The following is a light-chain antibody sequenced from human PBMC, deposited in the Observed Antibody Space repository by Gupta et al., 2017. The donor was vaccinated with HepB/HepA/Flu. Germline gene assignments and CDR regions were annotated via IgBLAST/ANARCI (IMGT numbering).Light chain of an antibody. J-gene: IGKJ4*01. V-gene: IGKV1-39*02. Sequence: DSQVTPFPSSLSASVGDRVTITCRTTQPINSFLNWYQHRPVRAPKLLTYSASVLQIGVPSRFSGSGSATEFTLTISGLLPEDFATYYCQESYTPHFTFGGGTRVEI. CDR3: QESYTPHFT. CDR1: QPINSF. CDR2: SAS.